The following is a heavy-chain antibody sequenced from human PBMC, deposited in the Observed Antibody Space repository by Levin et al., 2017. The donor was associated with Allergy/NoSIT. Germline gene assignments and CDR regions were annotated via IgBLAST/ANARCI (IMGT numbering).Heavy chain of an antibody. V-gene: IGHV2-5*02. CDR2: IYWDDDK. D-gene: IGHD3-10*01. CDR1: GFSLSTSGMG. J-gene: IGHJ4*02. CDR3: AHKRLHGTMGGD. Sequence: SGPTLVKPTQTLTLTCTFSGFSLSTSGMGVGWIRQPPGKALEWLALIYWDDDKRYSPSLKSRLTITKDTSKNQVVLTMTNMDPVDTATYYCAHKRLHGTMGGDWGQGTLVTVSS.